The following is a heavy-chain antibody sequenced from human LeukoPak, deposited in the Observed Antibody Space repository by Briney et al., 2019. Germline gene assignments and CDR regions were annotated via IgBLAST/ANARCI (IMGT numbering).Heavy chain of an antibody. D-gene: IGHD3-16*02. Sequence: ASVKVSCKASGYTFSGYQIHWVRQAPGQGLEWMGWINPNSGDTEYAQKFQGRVTMTSDTSTSTVYMELSRLSSDDTAVYSCARGAVSGTYRYLYWGQGTLVTISS. CDR3: ARGAVSGTYRYLY. CDR1: GYTFSGYQ. CDR2: INPNSGDT. V-gene: IGHV1-2*02. J-gene: IGHJ4*02.